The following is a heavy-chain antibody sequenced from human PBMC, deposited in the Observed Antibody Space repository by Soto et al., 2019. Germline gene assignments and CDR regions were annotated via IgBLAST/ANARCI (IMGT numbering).Heavy chain of an antibody. J-gene: IGHJ4*02. V-gene: IGHV4-39*01. CDR3: AGLVSGYGLNFDY. CDR1: GGSISSSSYY. D-gene: IGHD3-22*01. CDR2: IYYSGST. Sequence: PSETLSLTCTVSGGSISSSSYYWGWIRQPPGKGLEWIGSIYYSGSTYYNPSLKSRVTISVDTSKNQFSLKLSSVTAADTAVYYCAGLVSGYGLNFDYWGQGTLVTVSS.